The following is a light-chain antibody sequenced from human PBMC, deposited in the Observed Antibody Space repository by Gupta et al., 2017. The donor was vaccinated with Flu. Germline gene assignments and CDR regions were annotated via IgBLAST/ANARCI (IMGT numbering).Light chain of an antibody. CDR2: GNN. J-gene: IGLJ3*02. Sequence: QFVLTQPPSVSGAPGQRVTIPCTGSTSNIGAGYDAHWYQQVPGRAPKRLIFGNNNRPSGVADRFSGSKSGTSASLAIAGLQAEDEADYYCQSYDNSLSGSKVFGGGTKLTVL. CDR1: TSNIGAGYD. CDR3: QSYDNSLSGSKV. V-gene: IGLV1-40*01.